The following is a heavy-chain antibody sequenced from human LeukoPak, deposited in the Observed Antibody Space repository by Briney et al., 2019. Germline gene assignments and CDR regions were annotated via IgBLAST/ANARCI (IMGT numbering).Heavy chain of an antibody. D-gene: IGHD5-18*01. Sequence: SETLSLICGVWCGSFSGYYWSLIRQPPGKGLEWIGEINHSGSTNYNPSLKSRVTISVDTSKNQFSLKLSSVTAADTAVYYCASDRGYSYGFDYWGQGSLVTVS. J-gene: IGHJ4*02. CDR3: ASDRGYSYGFDY. CDR1: CGSFSGYY. V-gene: IGHV4-34*01. CDR2: INHSGST.